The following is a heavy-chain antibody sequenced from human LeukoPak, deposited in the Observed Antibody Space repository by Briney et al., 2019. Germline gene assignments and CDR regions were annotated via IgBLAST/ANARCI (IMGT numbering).Heavy chain of an antibody. V-gene: IGHV1-46*01. D-gene: IGHD3-22*01. CDR2: INPSGGST. CDR1: GYTFTSYY. Sequence: VSVKVSCKASGYTFTSYYMHWVRQAPGQGLEWMGIINPSGGSTSYAQKFQGRVTMTRDMSTSTVYMELSSLRSEDTAAYYCARGPYYYDSSGALNYWGQGTLVTVSS. J-gene: IGHJ4*02. CDR3: ARGPYYYDSSGALNY.